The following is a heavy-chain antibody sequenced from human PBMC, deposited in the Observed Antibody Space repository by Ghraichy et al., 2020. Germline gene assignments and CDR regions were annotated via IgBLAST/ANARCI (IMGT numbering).Heavy chain of an antibody. D-gene: IGHD6-13*01. CDR2: VYYSGST. CDR3: ARGPRAISWLDD. Sequence: SETLSLTCPVSGDSISESYWTWIRQPPGKGLEWMGYVYYSGSTNYNVSLKSRLTMSIDPSKRQFYLNLRSVTTADTAVYYCARGPRAISWLDDWGQGILVTVSS. CDR1: GDSISESY. J-gene: IGHJ4*02. V-gene: IGHV4-59*01.